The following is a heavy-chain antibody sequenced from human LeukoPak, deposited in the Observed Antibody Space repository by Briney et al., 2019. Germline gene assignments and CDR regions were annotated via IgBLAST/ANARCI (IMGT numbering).Heavy chain of an antibody. CDR2: IWYGGSNK. CDR1: GFTFSSYG. D-gene: IGHD3-10*01. J-gene: IGHJ3*02. V-gene: IGHV3-30*02. CDR3: AKDWGEGRGAFDI. Sequence: GGSLRLSCAASGFTFSSYGMHWVRQAPGKGLEWVAVIWYGGSNKYYADSVKGRFTISRDNSKNTLYLQMNSLRAEDTAVYYCAKDWGEGRGAFDIWGQGTMVTVSS.